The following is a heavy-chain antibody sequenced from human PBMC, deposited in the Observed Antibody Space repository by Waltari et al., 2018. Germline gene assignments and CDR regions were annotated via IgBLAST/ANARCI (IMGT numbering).Heavy chain of an antibody. J-gene: IGHJ4*02. CDR3: VKGSGGSRPYYFDS. V-gene: IGHV3-23*04. CDR2: ITDTGSDT. D-gene: IGHD1-26*01. Sequence: EVQLEESGGGLVQPGGSLRLPWAASGLPFSRYAMAWVRQVPGKGLEWISAITDTGSDTYSAESVKGRFTISRDHSLYLQMKSLRVEDTAVYYCVKGSGGSRPYYFDSWGQGTLVTVSS. CDR1: GLPFSRYA.